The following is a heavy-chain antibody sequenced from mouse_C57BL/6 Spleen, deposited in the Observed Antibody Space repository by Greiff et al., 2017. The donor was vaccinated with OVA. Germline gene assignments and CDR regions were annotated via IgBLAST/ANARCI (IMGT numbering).Heavy chain of an antibody. CDR2: IDPETGGT. J-gene: IGHJ3*01. V-gene: IGHV1-15*01. CDR1: GYTFTDYE. Sequence: VQLQQSGAELVRPGASVTLSCKASGYTFTDYEMHWVKQTPVHGLEWIGAIDPETGGTAYNQKFKGKAILTADKSSSTAYMELRSLTSEDSAVYYCTRPLDSSGYVGFAYWGQGTLVTVSA. CDR3: TRPLDSSGYVGFAY. D-gene: IGHD3-2*02.